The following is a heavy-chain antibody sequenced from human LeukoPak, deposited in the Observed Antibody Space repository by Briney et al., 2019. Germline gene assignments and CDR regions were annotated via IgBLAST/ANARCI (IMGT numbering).Heavy chain of an antibody. V-gene: IGHV1-2*02. CDR3: ARDLLPLRTRPGDY. D-gene: IGHD2-15*01. Sequence: ASVKVSCKASGYTFTGYYMHWVRQAPGQGLEWMGWINPNSGGTNYAQKFQGGVTMTRDTSISTAYMELSRLRSDDTAVYYCARDLLPLRTRPGDYWGQGTLVTVSS. J-gene: IGHJ4*02. CDR2: INPNSGGT. CDR1: GYTFTGYY.